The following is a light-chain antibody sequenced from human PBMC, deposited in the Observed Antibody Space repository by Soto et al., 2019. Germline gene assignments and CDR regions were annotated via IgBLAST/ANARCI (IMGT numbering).Light chain of an antibody. CDR2: GAS. Sequence: IVMTQSPATLSVSPGERATLSCRASQSVGSNLAWYQQKPGQAPRLLIYGASTRATGIPARFSGSGSGTEFTLTISSLQSEDFAVYYCQQYNNWPVFGGATNVDXK. CDR3: QQYNNWPV. V-gene: IGKV3-15*01. J-gene: IGKJ4*01. CDR1: QSVGSN.